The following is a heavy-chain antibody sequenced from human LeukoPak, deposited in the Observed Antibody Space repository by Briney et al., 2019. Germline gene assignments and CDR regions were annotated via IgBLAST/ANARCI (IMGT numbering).Heavy chain of an antibody. CDR3: VRDLDWGAFDV. CDR2: ISPPGDIT. J-gene: IGHJ3*01. CDR1: GFHFSTHG. D-gene: IGHD3/OR15-3a*01. Sequence: GWSLRLSCAASGFHFSTHGMNWVRQAPGKGLEWVSGISPPGDITYYADSVMGRFTISRDNRKNSVSLQMNSLRAEDTALYYCVRDLDWGAFDVWGQGTMVTVSS. V-gene: IGHV3-23*01.